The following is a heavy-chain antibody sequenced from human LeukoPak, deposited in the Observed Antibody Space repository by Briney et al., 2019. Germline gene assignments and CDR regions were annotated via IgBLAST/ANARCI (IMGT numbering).Heavy chain of an antibody. CDR2: IDEGGSGK. D-gene: IGHD5-24*01. CDR1: GFTFSSYA. CDR3: ARDRGDGYNYRSPFDS. J-gene: IGHJ4*02. V-gene: IGHV3-7*01. Sequence: PGGSLRLSCAASGFTFSSYAMHWVRQAPGKGLEWVGNIDEGGSGKWYVDSVKGRFTMSRDNAKNSLFLEMNSLRVEDTAIYYCARDRGDGYNYRSPFDSWGQGTLVTVSS.